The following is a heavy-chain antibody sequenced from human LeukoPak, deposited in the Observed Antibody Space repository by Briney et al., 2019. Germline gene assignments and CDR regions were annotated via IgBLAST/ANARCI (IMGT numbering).Heavy chain of an antibody. CDR1: GFTFSSYA. CDR3: AKDRVPKYYFDY. V-gene: IGHV3-23*01. Sequence: GGSLRLSCAASGFTFSSYAMSWVRQAPGNRLEWVSAISGSGGSTYYADSVKGRFTISRDNSKNTLYLQMNSLRAEDTAVYYCAKDRVPKYYFDYWGQGTLVTVSS. CDR2: ISGSGGST. D-gene: IGHD3-10*01. J-gene: IGHJ4*02.